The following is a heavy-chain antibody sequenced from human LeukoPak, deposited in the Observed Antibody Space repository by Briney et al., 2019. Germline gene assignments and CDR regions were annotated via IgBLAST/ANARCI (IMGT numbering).Heavy chain of an antibody. CDR3: ARTWWEPPEYYFDY. CDR2: INSDGSST. V-gene: IGHV3-74*01. CDR1: GFTFSSYW. Sequence: PGGSLKLSCAASGFTFSSYWMHWVRQAPGKGLVWVSRINSDGSSTSYADSVKGRFTISRDNAKNTLYLQMNSLRAEDTAVYYCARTWWEPPEYYFDYWGQGTLVTVSS. D-gene: IGHD2-15*01. J-gene: IGHJ4*02.